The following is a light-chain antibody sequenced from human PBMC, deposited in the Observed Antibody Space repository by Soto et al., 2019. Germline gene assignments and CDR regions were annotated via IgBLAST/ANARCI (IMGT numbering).Light chain of an antibody. Sequence: DIQMTQSPSSLSASVGDRVTITCRASQGIRSDLGWFQQKPGKAPERLNYVKSSLQSGVPSRFSGSESGTEFTVTISSLEPADFATYSSPQHNSYLPYTFGQGTMLEIK. V-gene: IGKV1-17*01. J-gene: IGKJ2*01. CDR3: PQHNSYLPYT. CDR1: QGIRSD. CDR2: VKS.